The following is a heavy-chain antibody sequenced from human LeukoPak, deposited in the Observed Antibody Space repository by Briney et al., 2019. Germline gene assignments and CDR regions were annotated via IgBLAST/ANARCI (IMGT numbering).Heavy chain of an antibody. CDR3: ARGIADDY. CDR1: GSTFSSYW. CDR2: IKQDGSEQ. Sequence: GRSLRLSCAASGSTFSSYWMSWVRQAPGKGLEWVANIKQDGSEQYYVDSVKGRFTISRDNSKKSLYLQMNSLSVEDTAVYYCARGIADDYWGQGTLVTVSS. D-gene: IGHD6-13*01. J-gene: IGHJ4*02. V-gene: IGHV3-7*01.